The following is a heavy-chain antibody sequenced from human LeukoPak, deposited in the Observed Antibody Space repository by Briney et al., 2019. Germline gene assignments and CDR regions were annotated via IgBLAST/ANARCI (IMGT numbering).Heavy chain of an antibody. Sequence: SETLSLTCTVSGGSISSYYWSWIRQPPGKGLEWIGYMQYTGSTNYNPSLKSRVTISLDSSNSQLSLKLSSVTAADSAVYTCARGGGYCSGGSCHPFDYWGQGTLVTVSS. CDR1: GGSISSYY. CDR3: ARGGGYCSGGSCHPFDY. D-gene: IGHD2-15*01. CDR2: MQYTGST. J-gene: IGHJ4*02. V-gene: IGHV4-59*01.